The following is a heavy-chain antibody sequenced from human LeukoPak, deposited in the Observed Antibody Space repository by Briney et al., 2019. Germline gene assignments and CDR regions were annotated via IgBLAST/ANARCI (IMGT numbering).Heavy chain of an antibody. J-gene: IGHJ3*02. D-gene: IGHD4-17*01. CDR2: ISWNSGSI. CDR3: AKGSYGIDDTFDI. CDR1: GLTFDDHA. V-gene: IGHV3-9*03. Sequence: GRSLRLSCAASGLTFDDHAMHWVRQAPGKGLEWVSGISWNSGSIGYADSVKGRFTISRDNAKNSLYLQMNSLRAEDMALYYYAKGSYGIDDTFDIWGQGTMVTVSS.